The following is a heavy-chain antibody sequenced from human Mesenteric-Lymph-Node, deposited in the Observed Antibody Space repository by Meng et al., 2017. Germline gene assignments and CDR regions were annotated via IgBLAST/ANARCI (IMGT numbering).Heavy chain of an antibody. J-gene: IGHJ4*02. V-gene: IGHV3-30-3*01. Sequence: QVQLWESGGGVGHPGSSMRLSCGASEFTFSSYPMHWVRQAPGKGLEWVAVISSDGSNKYYIDSVKGRFTISRDNSKNTLYVQMNSLRADDTAVYYCARENKAVAGVFDYWGQGTLVTVSS. CDR1: EFTFSSYP. D-gene: IGHD6-19*01. CDR3: ARENKAVAGVFDY. CDR2: ISSDGSNK.